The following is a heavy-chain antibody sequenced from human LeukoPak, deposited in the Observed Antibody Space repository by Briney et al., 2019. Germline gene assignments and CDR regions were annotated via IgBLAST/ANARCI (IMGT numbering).Heavy chain of an antibody. CDR3: ARVYCSGSRCYSYYYYYYMDG. V-gene: IGHV4-39*07. CDR2: IYYRGRT. J-gene: IGHJ6*03. Sequence: GSLRLSCAASGFNFSSYSMNWVRQPPGKGLEWIGSIYYRGRTYYNPSLKSRVTISVDTSKNQFSLKLSSVSAADTAVYYCARVYCSGSRCYSYYYYYYMDGWGKGTTVTVSS. D-gene: IGHD2-15*01. CDR1: GFNFSSYS.